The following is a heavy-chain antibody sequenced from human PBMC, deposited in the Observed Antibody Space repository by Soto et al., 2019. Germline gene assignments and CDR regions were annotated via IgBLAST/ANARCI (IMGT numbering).Heavy chain of an antibody. D-gene: IGHD6-13*01. V-gene: IGHV3-23*01. CDR3: AKESSSSWSIYYYYGMDV. CDR1: GFTFSSYA. CDR2: ISGSGGST. J-gene: IGHJ6*02. Sequence: GSLRLSCAASGFTFSSYAMSWVRQAPGKGLEWVSAISGSGGSTYYADSVKGRFTISRDNSKNTLYLQINSLRAEDTAVYYCAKESSSSWSIYYYYGMDVWGQGTTVTVSS.